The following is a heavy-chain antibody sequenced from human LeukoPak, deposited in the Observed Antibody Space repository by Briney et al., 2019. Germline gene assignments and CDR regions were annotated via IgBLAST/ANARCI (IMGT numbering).Heavy chain of an antibody. Sequence: SETLSLTCTVSGGSISNYYWSWIRQPPGKGLEWIGEINHSGSTNYNPSLKSRVTISVDTSKNPFSLKLSSVTAADTAVYYCASCPDSSSLGDCAFDIWGQGTMVTVSS. CDR2: INHSGST. D-gene: IGHD3-22*01. J-gene: IGHJ3*02. CDR3: ASCPDSSSLGDCAFDI. CDR1: GGSISNYY. V-gene: IGHV4-34*01.